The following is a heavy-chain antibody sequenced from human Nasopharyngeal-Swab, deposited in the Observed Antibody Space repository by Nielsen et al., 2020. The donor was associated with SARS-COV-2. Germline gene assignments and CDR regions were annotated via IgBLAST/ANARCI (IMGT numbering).Heavy chain of an antibody. Sequence: GGSLRLSCAASGFTFSSYGMHWVRQAPGKGLEWVAVISYDGSNKYYADSVKGRFTISRDNSKNTLYLQMNSLRAEDTAVYYCTKDESGHYYDSSGYIDYWGQGTLVTVSS. D-gene: IGHD3-22*01. J-gene: IGHJ4*02. CDR1: GFTFSSYG. V-gene: IGHV3-30*18. CDR2: ISYDGSNK. CDR3: TKDESGHYYDSSGYIDY.